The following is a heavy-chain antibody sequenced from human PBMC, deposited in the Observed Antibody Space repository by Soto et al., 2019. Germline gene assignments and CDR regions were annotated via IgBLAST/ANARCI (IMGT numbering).Heavy chain of an antibody. V-gene: IGHV3-48*01. CDR2: ISSSSSTI. Sequence: GGSLRLSCAASGFTFSSYSMNWVRQAPGKGLEWVSYISSSSSTIYYADSVKGRFTISRDNAKNSLYLQMNSLRAEDTAVYYCARGLSGYESPNWFDPWGQGTLVTVSS. CDR1: GFTFSSYS. J-gene: IGHJ5*02. D-gene: IGHD5-12*01. CDR3: ARGLSGYESPNWFDP.